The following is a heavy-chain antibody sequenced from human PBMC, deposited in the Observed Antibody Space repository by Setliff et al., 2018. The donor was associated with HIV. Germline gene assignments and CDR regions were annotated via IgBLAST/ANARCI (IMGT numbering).Heavy chain of an antibody. V-gene: IGHV3-73*01. CDR1: GFTFSGSP. Sequence: GGSLRLSCGASGFTFSGSPMHWVRQASGKGLEWVGRIKTEAEGYATAYAASVKGRFTISRDDSKNTAYLQMNSLKTEDTAIYYCTRPQYIYDNSDFDNWGQGALVTVPQ. CDR3: TRPQYIYDNSDFDN. J-gene: IGHJ5*02. D-gene: IGHD3-22*01. CDR2: IKTEAEGYAT.